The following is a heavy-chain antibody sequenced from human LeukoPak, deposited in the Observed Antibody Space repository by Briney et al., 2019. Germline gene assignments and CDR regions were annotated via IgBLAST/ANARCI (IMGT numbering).Heavy chain of an antibody. V-gene: IGHV4-39*01. CDR3: ARHATQWLRSPFDY. CDR2: FYYSGST. D-gene: IGHD5-12*01. Sequence: SETLSLTCTVSGGSISGSSYYWGWIRQPPGKGLEWIGSFYYSGSTYNNPSLMSRVTISVDTSKNQFSLKLTSVTAADTAVYYCARHATQWLRSPFDYWGQGTLVTVSS. CDR1: GGSISGSSYY. J-gene: IGHJ4*02.